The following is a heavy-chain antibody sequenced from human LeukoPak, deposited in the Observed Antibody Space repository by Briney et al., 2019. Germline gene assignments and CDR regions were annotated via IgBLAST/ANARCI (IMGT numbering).Heavy chain of an antibody. CDR3: VRESIGFDY. CDR1: GFNFSTYN. Sequence: GGSLRLSCAVSGFNFSTYNVNWVRQAPGKGLDWVSYISSSSRTRYYADSVKGRFTISRDNAKDSLYLQMNSLRAEDTAVYYCVRESIGFDYWGQGTLVTVSS. D-gene: IGHD2-15*01. CDR2: ISSSSRTR. J-gene: IGHJ4*02. V-gene: IGHV3-48*04.